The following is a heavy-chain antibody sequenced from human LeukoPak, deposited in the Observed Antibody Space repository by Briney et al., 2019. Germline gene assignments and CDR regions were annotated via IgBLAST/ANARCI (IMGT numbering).Heavy chain of an antibody. J-gene: IGHJ3*02. CDR3: ARVRFLEWFDAFDI. CDR1: GGSISSYY. V-gene: IGHV4-59*01. CDR2: IYYSGST. Sequence: SETLSLTCTVYGGSISSYYWSWIRQPPGKGLEWIGYIYYSGSTNYNPSLKSRVTISVDTSKNQFSLKLSSVTAADTAVYYCARVRFLEWFDAFDIWGQGTMVTVSS. D-gene: IGHD3-3*01.